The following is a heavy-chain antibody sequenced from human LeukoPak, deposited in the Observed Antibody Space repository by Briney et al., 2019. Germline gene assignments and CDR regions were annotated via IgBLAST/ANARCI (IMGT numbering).Heavy chain of an antibody. CDR3: ARGGGYYDSRGYYYGMDV. J-gene: IGHJ6*02. V-gene: IGHV3-33*01. CDR2: IWYDGSNK. Sequence: PGRSLRLSCAASGFTFSSYGMHWVRQAPGKGLEWVAVIWYDGSNKYYADSVKGRFTISRDNSKNTLYLQMNSLRAEDTAVYYCARGGGYYDSRGYYYGMDVWGQGTTVTVSS. CDR1: GFTFSSYG. D-gene: IGHD3-22*01.